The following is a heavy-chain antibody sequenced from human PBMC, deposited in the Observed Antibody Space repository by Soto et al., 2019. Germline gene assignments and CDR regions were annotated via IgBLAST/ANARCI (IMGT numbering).Heavy chain of an antibody. D-gene: IGHD1-26*01. CDR2: TYYRSKWYY. CDR3: ARGEQYSGRIFDY. V-gene: IGHV6-1*01. J-gene: IGHJ4*01. Sequence: QVQLQQAGPVLVKPSQTLSLTWAITGDSVSSNSAGWSWVRQSPSRGLEWLGRTYYRSKWYYEYAVSVRGRITINPDTSKNQYSLQLNSVTPEDTAVYFCARGEQYSGRIFDYWGQGTLVTVSS. CDR1: GDSVSSNSAG.